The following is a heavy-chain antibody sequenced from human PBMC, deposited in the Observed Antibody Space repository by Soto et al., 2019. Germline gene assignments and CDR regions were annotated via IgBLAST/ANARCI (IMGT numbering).Heavy chain of an antibody. D-gene: IGHD5-12*01. CDR1: GFTFRGYG. J-gene: IGHJ4*02. CDR3: ANDQSATTERWLQIGGVFYFDS. CDR2: VSYDGTKK. Sequence: QVQLIESGGGVVQPGKSLRLSCAASGFTFRGYGMHWVRQAPGKGLEWVAIVSYDGTKKLYADAVKGRFSISRDNFKKTVHLDFNSLRTNDTSVYSCANDQSATTERWLQIGGVFYFDSWGQGTLVTVSS. V-gene: IGHV3-30*18.